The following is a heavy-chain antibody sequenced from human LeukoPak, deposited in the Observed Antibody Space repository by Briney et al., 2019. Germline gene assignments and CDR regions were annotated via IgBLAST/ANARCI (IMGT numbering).Heavy chain of an antibody. J-gene: IGHJ5*02. D-gene: IGHD3-10*01. CDR3: ARAGDPTEGNWFDP. CDR2: INPNSGGT. CDR1: GYTFTGYY. V-gene: IGHV1-2*02. Sequence: ASVKVSCKASGYTFTGYYMHWVRQAPGQGLEWMGWINPNSGGTNYAQKFQGRVTMTRDTSISTAYMELSRLRSDDTAVYYCARAGDPTEGNWFDPWGQGTLVTVSS.